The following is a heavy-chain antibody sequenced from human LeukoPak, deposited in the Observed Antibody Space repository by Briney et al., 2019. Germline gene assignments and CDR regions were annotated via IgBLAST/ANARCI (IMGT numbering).Heavy chain of an antibody. Sequence: SGPALVKPTQTLTLTCTFSGFSLSTSGVCASWIRQPPGKALEWLALIDWDDEKFYRTSLKTRLTISKDTSKNQVVLTVTNMDPVDTATYYCARTGPVPALYYFDYWGQGTLVTVSS. D-gene: IGHD6-6*01. CDR1: GFSLSTSGVC. CDR2: IDWDDEK. J-gene: IGHJ4*02. V-gene: IGHV2-70*13. CDR3: ARTGPVPALYYFDY.